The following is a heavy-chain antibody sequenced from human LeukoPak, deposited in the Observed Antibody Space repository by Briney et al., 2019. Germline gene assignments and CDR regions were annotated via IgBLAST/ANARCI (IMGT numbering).Heavy chain of an antibody. CDR1: GGSFSSYF. CDR2: INYGGST. V-gene: IGHV4-34*01. J-gene: IGHJ5*02. Sequence: SETLSLTCAVNGGSFSSYFWSWIRQPPGKGLEWMGEINYGGSTNYNPSLKSRVTISVDTSKKQFSLKLSSVTAADTAVYYCARGIRITMVRGVISVRFDPWGQGTLVTVSS. D-gene: IGHD3-10*01. CDR3: ARGIRITMVRGVISVRFDP.